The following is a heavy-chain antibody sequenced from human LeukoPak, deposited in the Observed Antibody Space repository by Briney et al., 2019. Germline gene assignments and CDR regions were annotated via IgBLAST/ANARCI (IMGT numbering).Heavy chain of an antibody. CDR3: AKVITMVRGVIHYYYYGMDV. D-gene: IGHD3-10*01. Sequence: GGSLRLSCAASGFTFSSYSMNWVRQAPGKGLEWVAVISYDGSNKYYADSVKGRFTISRDNSKNTLYLQMNSLRAEDTAVYYCAKVITMVRGVIHYYYYGMDVWGQGTTVTVSS. CDR1: GFTFSSYS. J-gene: IGHJ6*02. CDR2: ISYDGSNK. V-gene: IGHV3-30*18.